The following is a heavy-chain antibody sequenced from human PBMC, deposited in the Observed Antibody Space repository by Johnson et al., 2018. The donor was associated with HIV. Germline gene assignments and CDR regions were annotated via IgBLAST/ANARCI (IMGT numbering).Heavy chain of an antibody. J-gene: IGHJ3*02. CDR1: GLTVSSNY. V-gene: IGHV3-66*01. Sequence: EVQLMESGGGLVQPGGSLRLSCAASGLTVSSNYMSWVRQAPGKGLEWVSVIFSGGSTYYADSVNGRFTISRDNSKNTLYLQMNSLRAEDTAVYYCARACRDGYTCDAFDIWGQGTMVTVSS. CDR2: IFSGGST. CDR3: ARACRDGYTCDAFDI. D-gene: IGHD5-24*01.